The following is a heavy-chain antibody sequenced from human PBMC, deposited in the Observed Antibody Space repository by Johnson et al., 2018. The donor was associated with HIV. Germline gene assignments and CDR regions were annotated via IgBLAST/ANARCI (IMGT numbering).Heavy chain of an antibody. D-gene: IGHD2-21*02. CDR2: ITGSGDKT. Sequence: VLLVESGGGLVQPGGSLRLSCAASGFTFSSYWMHWVRQAPGKGLEWVSTITGSGDKTWYADSVKGRFTISRDNSNNTVFLQMNSLRAEDTAVYYCARDHRAYCGGDCYSDAFDIWGQGTMVTVSS. CDR3: ARDHRAYCGGDCYSDAFDI. V-gene: IGHV3-74*01. J-gene: IGHJ3*02. CDR1: GFTFSSYW.